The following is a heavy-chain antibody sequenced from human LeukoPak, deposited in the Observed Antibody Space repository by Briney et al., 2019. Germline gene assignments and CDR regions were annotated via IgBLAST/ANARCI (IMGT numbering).Heavy chain of an antibody. CDR2: MNPNSGNT. D-gene: IGHD2-15*01. J-gene: IGHJ4*02. CDR3: ARAGDCSGGSCYEYYFDY. Sequence: ASVKVSCKASGYTFTSYDINWVRQATGQGLEWMGWMNPNSGNTGYARKFQGRVTMTRNTSISTAYMELSSLRSEDTAVYYCARAGDCSGGSCYEYYFDYWGQGTLVTVSS. CDR1: GYTFTSYD. V-gene: IGHV1-8*01.